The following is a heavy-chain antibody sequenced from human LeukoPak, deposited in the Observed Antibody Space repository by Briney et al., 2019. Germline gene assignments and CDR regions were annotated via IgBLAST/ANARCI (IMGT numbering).Heavy chain of an antibody. Sequence: GASVKVSCKASGYTFIGHYIHWVRQAPGQGLEWMGWMNPDSGGTNYAQKFQGRVTLTRDTSINTAYMELSRLRSDDTAIYYCARGGWFGELFPPDYWGQGTLVTVSS. V-gene: IGHV1-2*02. CDR1: GYTFIGHY. J-gene: IGHJ4*02. D-gene: IGHD3-10*01. CDR2: MNPDSGGT. CDR3: ARGGWFGELFPPDY.